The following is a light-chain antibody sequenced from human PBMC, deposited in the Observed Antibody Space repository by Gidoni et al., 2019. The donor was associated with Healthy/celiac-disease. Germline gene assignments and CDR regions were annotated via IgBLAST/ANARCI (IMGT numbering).Light chain of an antibody. CDR1: QSHLHSNGYNY. Sequence: DIVMIQSPLSLPVSPGAPASISCRSSQSHLHSNGYNYLDWYLQKPGQSPLLLIYFGSNRASGVPDRFSGSGSGTDFTLKISRVEAEDVGVYYCMQAIQTPHSFGQGTKLEIK. CDR3: MQAIQTPHS. V-gene: IGKV2-28*01. J-gene: IGKJ2*03. CDR2: FGS.